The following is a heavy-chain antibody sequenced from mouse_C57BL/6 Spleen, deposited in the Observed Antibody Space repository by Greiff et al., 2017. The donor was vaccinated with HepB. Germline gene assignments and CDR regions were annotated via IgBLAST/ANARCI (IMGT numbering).Heavy chain of an antibody. CDR2: IDPEDGDT. CDR1: GFNIKDYY. V-gene: IGHV14-1*01. D-gene: IGHD4-1*01. J-gene: IGHJ3*01. Sequence: VQLQQSGAELVRPGASVKLSCTASGFNIKDYYMHWVKQRPEQGLEWIGRIDPEDGDTEYAPKFQGKATMTADTSSNPAYLQLSSLTSEDTAVYYCTITGTGPAWFAYWGQGTLVTVSA. CDR3: TITGTGPAWFAY.